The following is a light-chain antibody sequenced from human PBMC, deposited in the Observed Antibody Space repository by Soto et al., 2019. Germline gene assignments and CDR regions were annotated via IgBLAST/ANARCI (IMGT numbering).Light chain of an antibody. Sequence: VMTQSPGTLSVSPGETATLSCGTSQSVSTNLAWYQQKPGQPPRLLIYDASTRATGIPARFRGSGSGTEFTLTISYLRTEDFAVYFCQQYHDWVTFGGGTKVDIX. V-gene: IGKV3D-15*01. J-gene: IGKJ4*01. CDR3: QQYHDWVT. CDR1: QSVSTN. CDR2: DAS.